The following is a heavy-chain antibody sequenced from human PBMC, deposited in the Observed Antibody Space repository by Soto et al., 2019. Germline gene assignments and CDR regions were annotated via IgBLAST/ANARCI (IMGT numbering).Heavy chain of an antibody. V-gene: IGHV3-23*01. J-gene: IGHJ5*02. CDR3: AKDQRVDQPVGVVAANHWFDP. Sequence: GGSLRLSCAASGFTFSSYAMTWVRQAPGKGLEWVSAISGSGGSAYYADSVTGRFTISRDNSKSTLYLQMNGLRAEDTAVYYCAKDQRVDQPVGVVAANHWFDPWGQGTLVTVSS. CDR2: ISGSGGSA. D-gene: IGHD2-15*01. CDR1: GFTFSSYA.